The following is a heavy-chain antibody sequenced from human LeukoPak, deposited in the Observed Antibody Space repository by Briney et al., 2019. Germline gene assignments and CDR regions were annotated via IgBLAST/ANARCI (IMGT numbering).Heavy chain of an antibody. CDR3: ARGQWHYVWGSYRSNWFDP. CDR2: IKQDGRKK. CDR1: GFTCNTFW. V-gene: IGHV3-7*01. J-gene: IGHJ5*02. Sequence: GGSLRLSCAASGFTCNTFWMTWVGQAPGKGLEWVAHIKQDGRKKYYVDSLKGRFTISRDNANNSLYLQMNSLRAEDTAVYYCARGQWHYVWGSYRSNWFDPWGQGTLVTVSS. D-gene: IGHD3-16*02.